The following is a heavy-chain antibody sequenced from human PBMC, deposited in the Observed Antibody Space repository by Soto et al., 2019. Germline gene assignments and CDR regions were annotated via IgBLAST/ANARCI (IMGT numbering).Heavy chain of an antibody. D-gene: IGHD6-13*01. CDR2: VIPIFDIT. Sequence: RASVKVSCKASGDTFSIYTISWVRQAPGQGLEWMGRVIPIFDITSYTQRFQGRVTITADKSTTTVYMELSSLRSEDTAVYYCARDRDNSNWPNFDFWGQGTLVTVSS. J-gene: IGHJ4*02. V-gene: IGHV1-69*02. CDR1: GDTFSIYT. CDR3: ARDRDNSNWPNFDF.